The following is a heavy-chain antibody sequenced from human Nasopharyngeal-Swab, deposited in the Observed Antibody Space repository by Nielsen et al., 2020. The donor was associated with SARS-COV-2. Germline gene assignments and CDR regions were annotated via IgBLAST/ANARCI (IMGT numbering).Heavy chain of an antibody. V-gene: IGHV3-53*01. Sequence: WIRQPPGKGLEWVSVIYSGGSTYYADSVKGRFTISRDNSKNTLYLQMNSLRAEDTAVYYCARLGRSSWYANWFDPWGQGTLVTVSS. D-gene: IGHD6-13*01. J-gene: IGHJ5*02. CDR2: IYSGGST. CDR3: ARLGRSSWYANWFDP.